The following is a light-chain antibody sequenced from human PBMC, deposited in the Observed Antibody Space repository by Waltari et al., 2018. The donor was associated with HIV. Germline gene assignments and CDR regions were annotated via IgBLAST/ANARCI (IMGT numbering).Light chain of an antibody. CDR1: SSDIEGYRF. Sequence: QSALTPTPSASGSPGQSVTITCTGSSSDIEGYRFVSWYQQPPGKAPKLMIYEVSKRPSGVPDRFSGSKSGNTASLTVSGLQAEDEADYFCSSYAANNDILFGGGTKLTVL. CDR3: SSYAANNDIL. J-gene: IGLJ3*02. V-gene: IGLV2-8*01. CDR2: EVS.